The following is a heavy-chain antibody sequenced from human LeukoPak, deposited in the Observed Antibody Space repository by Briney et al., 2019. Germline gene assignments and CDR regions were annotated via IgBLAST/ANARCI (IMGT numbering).Heavy chain of an antibody. CDR3: ARGYCSGGSCYIPHDY. CDR1: GFTFSSYS. Sequence: PGGSLRLSCAASGFTFSSYSMNWVRQAPGKGLEWVSSISSSSSYIYYADSVKGRFTISRDNAKNSLYLQMNSLRAEDTAVYYCARGYCSGGSCYIPHDYWGQGTLVTVSS. D-gene: IGHD2-15*01. J-gene: IGHJ4*02. CDR2: ISSSSSYI. V-gene: IGHV3-21*01.